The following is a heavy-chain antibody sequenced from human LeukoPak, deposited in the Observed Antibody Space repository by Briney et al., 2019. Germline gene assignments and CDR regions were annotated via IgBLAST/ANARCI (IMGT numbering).Heavy chain of an antibody. V-gene: IGHV4-59*01. CDR3: AREGTTVVTPSHAFDI. CDR2: IYYSGST. CDR1: GGSISSYY. Sequence: SETLSLTCTVSGGSISSYYWSWIRQPPGKGLEWVGYIYYSGSTNFNPSLKSRVTISVDTSKNQFSLKLTSVTAADTAVYFCAREGTTVVTPSHAFDIWGQGTMVTVSS. D-gene: IGHD4-23*01. J-gene: IGHJ3*02.